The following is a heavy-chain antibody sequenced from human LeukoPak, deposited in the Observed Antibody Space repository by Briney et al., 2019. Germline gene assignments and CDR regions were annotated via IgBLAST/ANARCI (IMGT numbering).Heavy chain of an antibody. CDR3: ARAGMATIGGRTYYYYYMDV. D-gene: IGHD5-24*01. J-gene: IGHJ6*03. CDR1: GGSISSYY. CDR2: IYYSGST. Sequence: PSETLSLTCTVSGGSISSYYWSWIRQPPGKGLEWIGYIYYSGSTNYNPSLKSRVTISVDTSKNQFSLKLSSVTAADTAVYYCARAGMATIGGRTYYYYYMDVWGKGTTVTVSS. V-gene: IGHV4-59*01.